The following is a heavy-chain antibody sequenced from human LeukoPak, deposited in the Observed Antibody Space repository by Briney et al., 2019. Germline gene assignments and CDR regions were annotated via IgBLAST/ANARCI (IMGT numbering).Heavy chain of an antibody. CDR2: ISYDGSNK. CDR1: GFTFSHYG. D-gene: IGHD3-10*01. Sequence: GGSLRLSCAASGFTFSHYGLHWVRQAPGKGLEWVAVISYDGSNKYYADSVKGRFTISRDNSKNTLYLQMNSLRAEDTAIYYCAKKGYAGSGTYSYYFDYWGQGTLVTVTS. CDR3: AKKGYAGSGTYSYYFDY. J-gene: IGHJ4*02. V-gene: IGHV3-30*18.